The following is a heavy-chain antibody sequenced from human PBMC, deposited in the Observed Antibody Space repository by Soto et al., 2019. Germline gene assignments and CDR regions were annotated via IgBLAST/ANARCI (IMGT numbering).Heavy chain of an antibody. CDR1: GGTFSSYT. J-gene: IGHJ4*02. D-gene: IGHD6-13*01. Sequence: QVQLVQSGAEVKKPGSSVKVSCKASGGTFSSYTISWVRQAPGQGLEWMGRIIPILGIANYAQKFQGRVTITAHKSTSTAYMELSSLRSEDTAVYYCGGFAAADHFGDYFDYWGQGTLVTVSS. CDR2: IIPILGIA. V-gene: IGHV1-69*02. CDR3: GGFAAADHFGDYFDY.